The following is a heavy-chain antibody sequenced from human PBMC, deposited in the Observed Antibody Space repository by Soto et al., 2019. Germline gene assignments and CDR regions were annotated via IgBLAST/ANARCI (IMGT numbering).Heavy chain of an antibody. Sequence: PSETLSLTCAVYGGSFSGYYWSWIRQPPGKGLEWIGEINHSGSTNYNPSLKSRVTISVDTSKNQFSLKLSSVTAADTAVYYCARGGYDFWSGYYSNWFDPWGQGTLVTVSS. CDR3: ARGGYDFWSGYYSNWFDP. CDR1: GGSFSGYY. V-gene: IGHV4-34*01. CDR2: INHSGST. D-gene: IGHD3-3*01. J-gene: IGHJ5*02.